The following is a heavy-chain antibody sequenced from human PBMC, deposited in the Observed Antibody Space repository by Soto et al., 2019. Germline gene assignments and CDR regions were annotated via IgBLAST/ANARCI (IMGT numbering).Heavy chain of an antibody. CDR1: GFTFSSDG. V-gene: IGHV3-30*18. J-gene: IGHJ6*03. CDR3: AKDGTYSGYDPYYYYYYMDV. Sequence: GGSLRLSCAASGFTFSSDGMHWVRQAPGKGLEWVAVISYDGSNKYYADSVKGRFTISRDNSKNTLYLQMNSLRAEDTAVYYCAKDGTYSGYDPYYYYYYMDVWGKGTTVTVSS. CDR2: ISYDGSNK. D-gene: IGHD5-12*01.